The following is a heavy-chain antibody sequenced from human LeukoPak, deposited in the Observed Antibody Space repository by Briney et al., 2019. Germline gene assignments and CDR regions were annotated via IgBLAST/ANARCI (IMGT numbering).Heavy chain of an antibody. D-gene: IGHD1-26*01. V-gene: IGHV4-61*01. CDR2: IYYSGST. Sequence: SETLSLTCTVSGGSVNSGSYYWNWIRQPPGKGLEWIGYIYYSGSTNYNPSLKSRITISVDTSKNQFSLKLSSVTAADTAVYYCAGAAYSGSYHSDYWGRGTLVTVSS. J-gene: IGHJ4*02. CDR1: GGSVNSGSYY. CDR3: AGAAYSGSYHSDY.